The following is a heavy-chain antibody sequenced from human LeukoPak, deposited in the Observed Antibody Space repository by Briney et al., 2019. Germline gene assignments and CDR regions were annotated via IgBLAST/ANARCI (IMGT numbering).Heavy chain of an antibody. CDR1: GFTFSSYA. CDR2: VSYDGSNK. J-gene: IGHJ4*02. Sequence: PGESLRLSCAASGFTFSSYAMHWVRQAPGKGLEWVAVVSYDGSNKYYADSVKGRFTISRDNSKNTLYLQMNSLRAEDTAVSYCARAGRVLRYLEWLLYGYFDYWGQGTLVTVSS. CDR3: ARAGRVLRYLEWLLYGYFDY. V-gene: IGHV3-30*01. D-gene: IGHD3-3*01.